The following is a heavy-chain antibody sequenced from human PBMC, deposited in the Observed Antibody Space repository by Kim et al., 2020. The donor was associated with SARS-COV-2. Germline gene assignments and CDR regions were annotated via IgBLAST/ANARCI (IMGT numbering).Heavy chain of an antibody. Sequence: KSRVTISVDTSKNQFSLKLSSVTAADTAVYYCARHQPTSIAARMYNWFDPWGQGTLVTVSP. CDR3: ARHQPTSIAARMYNWFDP. J-gene: IGHJ5*02. D-gene: IGHD6-6*01. V-gene: IGHV4-39*01.